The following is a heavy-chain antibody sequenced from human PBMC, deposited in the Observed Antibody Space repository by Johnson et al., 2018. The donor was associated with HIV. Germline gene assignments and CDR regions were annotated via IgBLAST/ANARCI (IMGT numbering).Heavy chain of an antibody. J-gene: IGHJ3*02. V-gene: IGHV3-7*05. CDR1: GFTFSNYW. CDR2: IKQDGSEK. D-gene: IGHD1-14*01. CDR3: ARDPDLDAFDI. Sequence: VQLVESGGGLVQPGGSLRLSCVASGFTFSNYWMSWVRQAPGKGLEWMANIKQDGSEKYYVDSVRGRFTISRDNAKNSLYLQMNSLRAEDTAVYYCARDPDLDAFDIWGQGTMVTVSS.